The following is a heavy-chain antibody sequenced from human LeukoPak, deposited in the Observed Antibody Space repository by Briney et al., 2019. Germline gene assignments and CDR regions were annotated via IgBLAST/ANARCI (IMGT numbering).Heavy chain of an antibody. Sequence: GASVKVSCKASGGTFSSYAISWVRQAPGQGLEWMGRIIPIFGTANYAQKFQGRVTITTDESTSTAYMELSSLRSEDTAVYYCASERQREWLSGAFDIWGQGTMVTVSS. D-gene: IGHD3-3*01. CDR2: IIPIFGTA. CDR1: GGTFSSYA. V-gene: IGHV1-69*05. CDR3: ASERQREWLSGAFDI. J-gene: IGHJ3*02.